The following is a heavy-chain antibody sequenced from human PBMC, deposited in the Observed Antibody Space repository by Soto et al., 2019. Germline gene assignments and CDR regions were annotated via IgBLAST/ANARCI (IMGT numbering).Heavy chain of an antibody. Sequence: ASVNVSCKASGYTFTGYYMHWVRQAPGQGLEWMGWINPNSGGTNYAQKFQGWVTMTRDTSISTAYMELSRLRSDDTAVYYCARDRAAAGRDYYYGMDVWGQGTTVTVSS. CDR1: GYTFTGYY. CDR3: ARDRAAAGRDYYYGMDV. CDR2: INPNSGGT. D-gene: IGHD6-13*01. J-gene: IGHJ6*02. V-gene: IGHV1-2*04.